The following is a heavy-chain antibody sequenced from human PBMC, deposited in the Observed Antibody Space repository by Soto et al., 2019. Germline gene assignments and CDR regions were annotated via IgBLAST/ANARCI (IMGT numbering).Heavy chain of an antibody. CDR1: GGSISSGFYS. CDR3: TRGSDGVWNWFDP. D-gene: IGHD2-21*02. Sequence: SETLSLTCAVSGGSISSGFYSWSWIRHPPGQGLEWIGYIYNSGNTYYNPSLMSRVTISVDRSQNHFSLKLTSVTAADTAVYYCTRGSDGVWNWFDPWGQGTQVTVSS. V-gene: IGHV4-30-2*01. CDR2: IYNSGNT. J-gene: IGHJ5*02.